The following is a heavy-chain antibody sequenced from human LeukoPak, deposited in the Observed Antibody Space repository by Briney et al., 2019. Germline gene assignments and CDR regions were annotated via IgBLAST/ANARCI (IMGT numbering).Heavy chain of an antibody. CDR2: IRYDGSNK. J-gene: IGHJ3*02. V-gene: IGHV3-30*02. CDR3: AKDLVYDSSGYYSGAFDI. Sequence: GGSLRLSCAASGFTFSSYGMHWVRQAPGKGLEWVAFIRYDGSNKYYADSVKGRFTISRDNSKNTLYLQMNSLRAEDTAVYYCAKDLVYDSSGYYSGAFDIWGQGTMVTVSS. CDR1: GFTFSSYG. D-gene: IGHD3-22*01.